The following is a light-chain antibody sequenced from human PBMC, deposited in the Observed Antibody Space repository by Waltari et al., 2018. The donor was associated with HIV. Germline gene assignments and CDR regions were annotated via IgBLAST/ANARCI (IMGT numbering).Light chain of an antibody. V-gene: IGLV2-8*01. CDR3: SSYAGSNNVV. J-gene: IGLJ2*01. Sequence: QPALTQPPSASGSPGQSVTIYCTVTSSDVGGYNSFSWYQQHPGKAPKLMIYGVNQQPSGVPDRFSGSKSGNTASLTVSGLQAEDEAEYYCSSYAGSNNVVFGGGTKLTVL. CDR1: SSDVGGYNS. CDR2: GVN.